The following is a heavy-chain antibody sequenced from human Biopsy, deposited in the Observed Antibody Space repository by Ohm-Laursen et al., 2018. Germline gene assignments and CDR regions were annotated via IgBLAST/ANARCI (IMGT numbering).Heavy chain of an antibody. V-gene: IGHV4-39*01. D-gene: IGHD3-22*01. CDR1: GGAISNNNYY. Sequence: SDTLSLTCTVSGGAISNNNYYWGWIRQPPGKGLEWIGSIFYGGSTHYKPSLKSRVNISVDTSKNQFSLKLNSVTAADTAVYYCARDYDTSGYYYVSWGQGTLVTVSS. J-gene: IGHJ5*02. CDR2: IFYGGST. CDR3: ARDYDTSGYYYVS.